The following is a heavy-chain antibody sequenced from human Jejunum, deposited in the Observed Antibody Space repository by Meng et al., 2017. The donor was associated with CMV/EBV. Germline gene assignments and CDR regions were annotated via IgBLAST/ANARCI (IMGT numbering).Heavy chain of an antibody. CDR2: LWYDGSRK. CDR1: FPSNGYG. Sequence: FPSNGYGIHWVHQLPGKGLEWVAVLWYDGSRKYFADSVQGRFSISRDDSKNTVYLQMNSLRAEDTAVYYCARDNDGSSHYSQFDYWGQGTLVTVSS. D-gene: IGHD3-22*01. J-gene: IGHJ4*02. V-gene: IGHV3-33*01. CDR3: ARDNDGSSHYSQFDY.